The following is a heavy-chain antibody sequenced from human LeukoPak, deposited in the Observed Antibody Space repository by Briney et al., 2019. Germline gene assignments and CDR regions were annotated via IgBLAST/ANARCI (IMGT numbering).Heavy chain of an antibody. Sequence: GGSLRLSCAASGFIVGNTYMTWVRQAPGKGLEWVSAISGSGGSTYYADSVKGRFTISRDNSKNTLYLQMNSLRAEDTAVYYCAKADYSTTYFDYWGQGTLVTVSS. CDR1: GFIVGNTY. CDR2: ISGSGGST. J-gene: IGHJ4*02. V-gene: IGHV3-23*01. CDR3: AKADYSTTYFDY. D-gene: IGHD4-11*01.